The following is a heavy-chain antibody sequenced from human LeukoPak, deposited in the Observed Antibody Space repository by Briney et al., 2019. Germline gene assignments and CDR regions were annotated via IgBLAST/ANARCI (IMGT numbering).Heavy chain of an antibody. Sequence: GGSLRLSCAASGFTFSSYSMNWVRQAPGKGLEWVSSISSSSYIYYADSVKGRFTISRDNAKNSLYLQMNSLRAEDTAVYYCARDLIDFWSGYYNESPLDYWGQGTLVTVSS. V-gene: IGHV3-21*01. CDR3: ARDLIDFWSGYYNESPLDY. J-gene: IGHJ4*02. D-gene: IGHD3-3*01. CDR1: GFTFSSYS. CDR2: ISSSSYI.